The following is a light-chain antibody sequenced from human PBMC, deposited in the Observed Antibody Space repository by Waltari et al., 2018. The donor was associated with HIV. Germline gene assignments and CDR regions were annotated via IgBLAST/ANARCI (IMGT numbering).Light chain of an antibody. CDR3: QQYGRSLGT. CDR2: ATS. V-gene: IGKV3-20*01. CDR1: HSVGANY. J-gene: IGKJ1*01. Sequence: IVLTQYPGTLSLSPGARATLSCRPSHSVGANYLVWDQQKPGQAPRLVMYATSSRATGVPDRFTGSGSGTDFTLTISRLEPEDSAVYFCQQYGRSLGTFGQGTRVEVK.